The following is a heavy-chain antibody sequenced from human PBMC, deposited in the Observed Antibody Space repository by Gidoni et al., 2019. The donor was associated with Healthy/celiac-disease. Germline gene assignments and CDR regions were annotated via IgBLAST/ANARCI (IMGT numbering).Heavy chain of an antibody. CDR1: GGSISSSTW. CDR3: ARLSIRGIAARRGWFDP. J-gene: IGHJ5*02. V-gene: IGHV4-4*02. CDR2: IYHSGST. D-gene: IGHD6-6*01. Sequence: QVQLQESGPGLVKPSGTLSLTCAVSGGSISSSTWGRWVRQPPGKGLEWIGEIYHSGSTNYNPSLKSRVTISVDKSKNQFSLKLSSVTAADTAVYYCARLSIRGIAARRGWFDPWGQGTLVTVSS.